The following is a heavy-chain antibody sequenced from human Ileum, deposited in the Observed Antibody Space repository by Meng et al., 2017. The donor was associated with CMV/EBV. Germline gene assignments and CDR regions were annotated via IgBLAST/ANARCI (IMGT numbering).Heavy chain of an antibody. CDR3: AKPLTTSCNKCYSDY. CDR2: IDSDESDT. D-gene: IGHD1/OR15-1a*01. J-gene: IGHJ4*02. Sequence: GGSLRLSCVASGFSFSTYWMHWVRQAPGKGLVWVARIDSDESDTSDESKTRYADSVKGRFTISRDNSKNTLYLQMNSLRAEDTAVYYCAKPLTTSCNKCYSDYWGQGTLVTVSS. CDR1: GFSFSTYW. V-gene: IGHV3-74*01.